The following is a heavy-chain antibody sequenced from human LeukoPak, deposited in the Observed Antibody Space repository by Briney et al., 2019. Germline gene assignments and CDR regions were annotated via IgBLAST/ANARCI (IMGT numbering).Heavy chain of an antibody. Sequence: GASVKVSCKASGGTFSSYAISWVRQAPGQGLEWMGGIIPIFGTANYAQKFQGRVTITTDESTSTAYMELSSLRSEDTAVYYCARGRVLLWFGESPSSYYMDVWGKGTTVTVSS. J-gene: IGHJ6*03. CDR1: GGTFSSYA. CDR2: IIPIFGTA. D-gene: IGHD3-10*01. CDR3: ARGRVLLWFGESPSSYYMDV. V-gene: IGHV1-69*05.